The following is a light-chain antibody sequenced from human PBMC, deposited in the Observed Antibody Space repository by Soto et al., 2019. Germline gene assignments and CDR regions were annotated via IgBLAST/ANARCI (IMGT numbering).Light chain of an antibody. V-gene: IGLV4-69*01. Sequence: QLVLTQSPSASASLGASVKLTCTLSSGHSSYAIAWHQQQPEKGPRYLMKLNSDGSHSKGDGIPDRFSGSSSGAERYLTISSLQSEDEADYYCPTWDIGVAFGGGTKVTVL. J-gene: IGLJ2*01. CDR3: PTWDIGVA. CDR2: LNSDGSH. CDR1: SGHSSYA.